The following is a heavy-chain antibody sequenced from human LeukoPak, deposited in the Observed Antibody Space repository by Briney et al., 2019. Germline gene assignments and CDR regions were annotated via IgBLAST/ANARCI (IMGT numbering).Heavy chain of an antibody. CDR3: ARGAPERISSSTNYYFEY. Sequence: SGGSLRLSCAASGFTFSSYAMYWVRQAPGKGLEGVAVISYDGNNKYYADSVKGRFTISRVDAKNTLSLQMHSLRAEDTAVYYCARGAPERISSSTNYYFEYWGQGTLVTGSS. V-gene: IGHV3-30-3*01. CDR2: ISYDGNNK. D-gene: IGHD6-6*01. J-gene: IGHJ4*02. CDR1: GFTFSSYA.